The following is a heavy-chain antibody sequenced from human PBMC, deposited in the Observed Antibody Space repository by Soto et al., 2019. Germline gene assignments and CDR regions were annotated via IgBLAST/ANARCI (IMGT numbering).Heavy chain of an antibody. CDR3: AKHRGYSLDS. J-gene: IGHJ4*02. V-gene: IGHV4-4*02. CDR1: GGINY. D-gene: IGHD3-22*01. CDR2: IYHNGGT. Sequence: QVQLQESGPGLVKPSGTLSLTCSVSGGINYWCWVRQPPGKGLEWIGQIYHNGGTSYNPSLRSRVTISIDKSKNQISLNLSSVTAADTAVYFCAKHRGYSLDSWGQGTLVTVSS.